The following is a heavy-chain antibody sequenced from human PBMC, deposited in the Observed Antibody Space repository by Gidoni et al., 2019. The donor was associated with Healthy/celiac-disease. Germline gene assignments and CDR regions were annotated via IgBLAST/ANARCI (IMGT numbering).Heavy chain of an antibody. CDR1: GGSFSGYY. CDR3: ARRGGVVVTATRYFDL. D-gene: IGHD2-21*02. V-gene: IGHV4-34*01. J-gene: IGHJ2*01. CDR2: INHSGST. Sequence: QVQLQQWGAGLLKPSETLSLTCAVYGGSFSGYYWSWIRQPPGKGLEWIGEINHSGSTNYNPSLKSRVTISVDTSKNQFSLKLSSVTAADTAVYYCARRGGVVVTATRYFDLWGRGTLVTVSS.